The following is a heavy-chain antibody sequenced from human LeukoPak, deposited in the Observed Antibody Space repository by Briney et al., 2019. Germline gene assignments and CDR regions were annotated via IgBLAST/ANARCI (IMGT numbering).Heavy chain of an antibody. D-gene: IGHD2-2*01. J-gene: IGHJ4*02. CDR1: GFTFSSYW. Sequence: GSLRLSCAASGFTFSSYWMSWVRQAPGKGLEWVANIKQDGSEKYYVDSVKGRFTISRDNAKNSLYLQMNSLRAEDTAVYYCALGGSTSCYYDYWGQGTLVTVSS. CDR3: ALGGSTSCYYDY. CDR2: IKQDGSEK. V-gene: IGHV3-7*01.